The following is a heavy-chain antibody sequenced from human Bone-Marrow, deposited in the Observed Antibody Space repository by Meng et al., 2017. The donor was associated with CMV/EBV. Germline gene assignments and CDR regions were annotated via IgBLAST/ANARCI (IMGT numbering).Heavy chain of an antibody. CDR3: ARREGRFLEWVLPSRGGMDV. CDR1: GFTFSSYE. V-gene: IGHV3-48*03. J-gene: IGHJ6*02. CDR2: ISSSGGTI. Sequence: GESLKISCAASGFTFSSYEMNWVRQAPGKGLEWVSYISSSGGTIYYADSVKGRFTISRDNAKNSLYLQMNSLRAEDTAVYYCARREGRFLEWVLPSRGGMDVWGQGTTVTVSS. D-gene: IGHD3-3*01.